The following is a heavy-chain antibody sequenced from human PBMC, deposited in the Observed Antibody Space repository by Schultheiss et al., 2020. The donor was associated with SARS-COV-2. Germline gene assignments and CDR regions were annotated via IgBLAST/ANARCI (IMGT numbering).Heavy chain of an antibody. CDR3: ARHGGYYDILTGYYYYYGMDV. J-gene: IGHJ6*02. CDR2: INHSGST. V-gene: IGHV4-34*01. CDR1: GGSFSGYY. Sequence: SETLSLTCAVYGGSFSGYYWSWIRQPPGKGLEWIGEINHSGSTNYNPSLKSRVTISVDTSKNQFSLKLSSVTAADTAVYYCARHGGYYDILTGYYYYYGMDVWGQGTTVTVSS. D-gene: IGHD3-9*01.